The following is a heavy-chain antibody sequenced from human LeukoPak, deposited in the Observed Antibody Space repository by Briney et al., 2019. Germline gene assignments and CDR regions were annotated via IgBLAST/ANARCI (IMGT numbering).Heavy chain of an antibody. CDR3: ARRRVVVADFDY. Sequence: SETLSLTCAVYGGSFSGYYWSWIRQPPGKGLEWTGEINHSGSTNYNPSLKSRVTISVDTSKNQFSLKLSSVTAADTAVYYCARRRVVVADFDYWGQGTLVTVSS. CDR2: INHSGST. D-gene: IGHD2-15*01. CDR1: GGSFSGYY. V-gene: IGHV4-34*01. J-gene: IGHJ4*02.